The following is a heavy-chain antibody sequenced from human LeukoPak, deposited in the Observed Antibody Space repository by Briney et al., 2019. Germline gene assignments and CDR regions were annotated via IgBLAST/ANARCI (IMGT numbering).Heavy chain of an antibody. J-gene: IGHJ5*02. Sequence: SQTLSLTCTVSGGSISSGSYYWSWIRQPAGKGLEWIGRIYTSGSTNYNPSIKSRVTISVDTSKNQFSLKLSSVTAADTAVYYCARSTMIEENWFDPWGQGTLVTVSS. CDR1: GGSISSGSYY. V-gene: IGHV4-61*02. CDR3: ARSTMIEENWFDP. D-gene: IGHD3-22*01. CDR2: IYTSGST.